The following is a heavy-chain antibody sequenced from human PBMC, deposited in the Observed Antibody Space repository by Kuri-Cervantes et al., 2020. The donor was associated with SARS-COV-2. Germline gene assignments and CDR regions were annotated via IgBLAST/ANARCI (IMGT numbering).Heavy chain of an antibody. D-gene: IGHD6-13*01. J-gene: IGHJ4*02. CDR3: ARDPGIAAAIYYFDY. CDR2: ISGSGGST. V-gene: IGHV3-23*01. Sequence: GESLKISCAASGFTFSSYAMSWVRQAPGKGLEWVSAISGSGGSTYYADSVKGRFTISRDNSKNTLYLQMNSLRAEDTAVYYCARDPGIAAAIYYFDYWGQGTLVTVSS. CDR1: GFTFSSYA.